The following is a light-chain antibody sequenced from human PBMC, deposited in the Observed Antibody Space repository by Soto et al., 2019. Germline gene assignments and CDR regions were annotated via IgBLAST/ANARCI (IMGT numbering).Light chain of an antibody. CDR2: EVS. CDR1: SSDVGSYNY. V-gene: IGLV2-8*01. Sequence: QSALTQPPSASGSPGQTVTISCTGTSSDVGSYNYVSWYQQRPGKAPKLIIYEVSKRPSGVPDRFSGSKSGNAASLTVSGLQAEDEADYYCSSYAGTYVFGTGTKV. CDR3: SSYAGTYV. J-gene: IGLJ1*01.